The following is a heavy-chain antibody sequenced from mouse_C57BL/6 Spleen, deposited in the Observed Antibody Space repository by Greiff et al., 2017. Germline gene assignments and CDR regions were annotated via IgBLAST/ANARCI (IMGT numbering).Heavy chain of an antibody. CDR1: GYTFTNYW. J-gene: IGHJ2*01. V-gene: IGHV1-63*01. CDR3: ARAYCYGSSLTYYFDY. Sequence: QVQLQQSGAELVRPGTSVKMSCKASGYTFTNYWIGWAKQRPGHGLEWIGDIYPGGGYTNYNEKFKGKATLTADKSSSTAYMQFSSLTSEDSAIYYCARAYCYGSSLTYYFDYWGQGTTLTVSS. D-gene: IGHD1-1*01. CDR2: IYPGGGYT.